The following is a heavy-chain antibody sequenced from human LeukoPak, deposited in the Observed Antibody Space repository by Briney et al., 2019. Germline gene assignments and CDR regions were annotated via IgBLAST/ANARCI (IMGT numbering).Heavy chain of an antibody. Sequence: PTETLSLTCTVSGGSISSYYWSWIRQPAGKGLEWIGHIYTSGSTNYNPSLKSRVTMSVDTSKNQFSLKLSSVTAADTAVYYCARGLGRDYGDYYYYGMDVWGQGTTVTVSS. J-gene: IGHJ6*02. CDR1: GGSISSYY. V-gene: IGHV4-4*07. CDR3: ARGLGRDYGDYYYYGMDV. D-gene: IGHD4-17*01. CDR2: IYTSGST.